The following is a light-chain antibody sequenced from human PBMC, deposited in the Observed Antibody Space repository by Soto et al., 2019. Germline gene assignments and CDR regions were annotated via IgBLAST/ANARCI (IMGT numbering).Light chain of an antibody. J-gene: IGKJ4*01. V-gene: IGKV3D-11*02. CDR1: QRVGNNH. Sequence: EIVLARSPGPLSLSPGERATLSCRASQRVGNNHLAWSQQNHRQAPRLIIYDASNRATGIPARFSGRGPGTDFTLTISSLEPEDFAVYYCQQPSNWPLTFGGGTKVDIK. CDR3: QQPSNWPLT. CDR2: DAS.